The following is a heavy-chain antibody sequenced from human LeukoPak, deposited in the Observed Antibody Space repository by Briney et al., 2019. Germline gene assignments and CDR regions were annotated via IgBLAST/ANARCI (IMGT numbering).Heavy chain of an antibody. D-gene: IGHD2-21*02. V-gene: IGHV3-30-3*01. Sequence: GGSLRLSCAASGFTFSSYAMHWVRQAPGKGLEWVAVISYDGSNKYYADSVKGRFTISRDNSKNTLYLQMNSLRAEDTAVYYCARDHCGGDCYDYIFDYWGQGTLVTVSS. J-gene: IGHJ4*02. CDR2: ISYDGSNK. CDR1: GFTFSSYA. CDR3: ARDHCGGDCYDYIFDY.